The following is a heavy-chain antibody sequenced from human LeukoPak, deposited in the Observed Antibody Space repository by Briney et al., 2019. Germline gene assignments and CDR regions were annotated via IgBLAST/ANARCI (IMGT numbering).Heavy chain of an antibody. D-gene: IGHD3-22*01. J-gene: IGHJ3*02. V-gene: IGHV4-59*01. CDR2: RYDGGRD. Sequence: SETLSLTCTVSGGSISTYSWSWIRQPPGKGLEWIGCRYDGGRDLYNPSLKSRVTISVDASEKQISLSLRSVTAADTAIYCARDYYDSSGILRAFDIWGQGTMVTVSS. CDR1: GGSISTYS. CDR3: ARDYYDSSGILRAFDI.